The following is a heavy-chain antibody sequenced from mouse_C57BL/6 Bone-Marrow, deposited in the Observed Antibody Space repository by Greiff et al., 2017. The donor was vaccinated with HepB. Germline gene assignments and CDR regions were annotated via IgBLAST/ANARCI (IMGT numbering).Heavy chain of an antibody. CDR3: TYDYDPWFAY. V-gene: IGHV1-77*01. D-gene: IGHD2-4*01. CDR1: GYTFTDYY. Sequence: QVQLQQSGAELVKPGASVKISCKASGYTFTDYYINWVKQRPGQGLEWIGKIGPGSGSTYYNEKFKGKATLTADKSSSTAYMQLSSLTSEDAAVYFCTYDYDPWFAYWGQGTLVTVSA. J-gene: IGHJ3*01. CDR2: IGPGSGST.